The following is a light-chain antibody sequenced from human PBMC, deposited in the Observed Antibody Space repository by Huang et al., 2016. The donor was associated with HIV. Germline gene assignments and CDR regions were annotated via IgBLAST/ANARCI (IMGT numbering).Light chain of an antibody. J-gene: IGKJ5*01. Sequence: IQMTQSPTSLSASVGDRVSITGRESQSISTYLNWYQQKPGKAPKLLISSASSLHSGVPSRFSGSGSGTDFTLTIKGLQLDDFATYYCQQSYSALSSFGPGTRL. CDR3: QQSYSALSS. CDR2: SAS. CDR1: QSISTY. V-gene: IGKV1-39*01.